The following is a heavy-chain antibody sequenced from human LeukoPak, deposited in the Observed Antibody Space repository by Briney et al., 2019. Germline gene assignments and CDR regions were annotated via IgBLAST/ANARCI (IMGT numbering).Heavy chain of an antibody. D-gene: IGHD3-16*01. CDR3: ARVHYDYPDY. CDR1: XXXXTSYD. J-gene: IGHJ4*02. CDR2: MNPNSGNT. Sequence: ASVKVSCKXXXXXXTSYDXNWVRQATGQGLEWMGWMNPNSGNTGYAQKFQGRVTMTRNTSISTAYMELSSLRSEDTAVYYCARVHYDYPDYWGQGTLVTVSS. V-gene: IGHV1-8*01.